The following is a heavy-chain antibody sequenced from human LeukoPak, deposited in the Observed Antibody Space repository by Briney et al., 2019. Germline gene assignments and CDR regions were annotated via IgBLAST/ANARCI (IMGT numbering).Heavy chain of an antibody. V-gene: IGHV4-59*01. CDR2: IYYTGSA. Sequence: SETLSLTYTVSGGSISGYYWNWIRQSPGKGLEWIGYIYYTGSANYNPSLKSRVTISVDTSKNQFSLKLSSVTAADTAVYYCARVAGDDYGDALDYWGQGTLVTVSS. D-gene: IGHD4-17*01. CDR1: GGSISGYY. CDR3: ARVAGDDYGDALDY. J-gene: IGHJ4*02.